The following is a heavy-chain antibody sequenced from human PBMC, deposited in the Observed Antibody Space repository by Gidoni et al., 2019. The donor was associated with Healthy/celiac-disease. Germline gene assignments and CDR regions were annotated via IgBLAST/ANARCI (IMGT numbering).Heavy chain of an antibody. CDR3: AKDMGNPYSGYGYGMDV. J-gene: IGHJ6*02. D-gene: IGHD5-12*01. CDR1: GFTSDDYA. V-gene: IGHV3-9*02. CDR2: ISWNMGSI. Sequence: EVKLVESGGGWVQPGRSLRLSCAASGFTSDDYAMHWVRQAPGKGLEWVSGISWNMGSIGYADSVKGRFTISRDNAKNSLYLQMNSLRAEDTALYYCAKDMGNPYSGYGYGMDVWGQGTTVTVSS.